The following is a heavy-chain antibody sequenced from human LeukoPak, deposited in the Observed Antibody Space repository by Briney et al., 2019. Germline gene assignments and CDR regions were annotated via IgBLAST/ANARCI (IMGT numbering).Heavy chain of an antibody. CDR3: AKDFIAISHWEPFGY. D-gene: IGHD1-26*01. V-gene: IGHV3-30*02. CDR2: IRYDGSNK. CDR1: GFTFSSHG. Sequence: GGSLRLSCVASGFTFSSHGMHWVRQAPGKGLEWVAFIRYDGSNKYYADSVKGRFTISRDNSKNTLYLQMSSPTAEGTAVYYCAKDFIAISHWEPFGYWGQGALVTVSS. J-gene: IGHJ4*02.